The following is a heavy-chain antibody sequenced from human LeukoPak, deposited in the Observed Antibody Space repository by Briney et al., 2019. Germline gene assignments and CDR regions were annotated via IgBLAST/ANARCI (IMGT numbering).Heavy chain of an antibody. CDR1: GGSFSGYY. CDR2: IYHSGST. J-gene: IGHJ6*03. D-gene: IGHD3-22*01. Sequence: SETLSLTCAVYGGSFSGYYWSWIRQPPGKGLEWIGSIYHSGSTDYNPSLKSRVTISVDTSKHQFSLKLSSVTAADTAVYYCARGTHYYDSSGYIYYYYMDVWGKGTTVTISS. CDR3: ARGTHYYDSSGYIYYYYMDV. V-gene: IGHV4-34*01.